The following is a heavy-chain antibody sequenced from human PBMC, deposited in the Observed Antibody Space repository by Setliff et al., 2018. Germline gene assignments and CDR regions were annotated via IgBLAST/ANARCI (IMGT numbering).Heavy chain of an antibody. CDR2: INSNGGDT. Sequence: ASVKVSCKASGYIFSDHYMHWVRQAPGKGREWMGWINSNGGDTNYAQTFEGRLTLTRDTSIRTTYMELATLRSDDTAVYYCARARHFGMDVWGQGTTVTVSS. J-gene: IGHJ6*02. CDR3: ARARHFGMDV. V-gene: IGHV1-2*02. CDR1: GYIFSDHY.